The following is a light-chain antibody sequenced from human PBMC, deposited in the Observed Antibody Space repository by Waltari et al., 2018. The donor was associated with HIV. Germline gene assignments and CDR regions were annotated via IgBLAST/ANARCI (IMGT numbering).Light chain of an antibody. CDR1: SSYDGAYQY. CDR2: DVR. J-gene: IGLJ2*01. CDR3: SSYTSSSTHVV. Sequence: QSALTQPPSVSGSPGQSITTRCTGTSSYDGAYQYALSYQHHPRKAPKLIISDVRKRPSGVSNLFSGSKSGNTASLTISGLQAEDEADYYCSSYTSSSTHVVFGGGTKLTVL. V-gene: IGLV2-14*03.